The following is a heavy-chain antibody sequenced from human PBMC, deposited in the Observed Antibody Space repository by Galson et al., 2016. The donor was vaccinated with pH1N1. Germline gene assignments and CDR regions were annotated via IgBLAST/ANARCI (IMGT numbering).Heavy chain of an antibody. J-gene: IGHJ5*02. CDR2: ISGGGGTT. CDR3: SKDRGQYFDWLVCDWFDP. D-gene: IGHD3-9*01. Sequence: SLRLSCAASGFTFSSYAMNWVRQAPGKGLEWVSYISGGGGTTYYAASVKGRFTISRDNSKNMLYQQMNSLRAEDTAVDYCSKDRGQYFDWLVCDWFDPWGQGTLVTVSS. V-gene: IGHV3-23*01. CDR1: GFTFSSYA.